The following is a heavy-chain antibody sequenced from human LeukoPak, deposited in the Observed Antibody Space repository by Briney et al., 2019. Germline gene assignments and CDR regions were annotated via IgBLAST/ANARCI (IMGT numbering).Heavy chain of an antibody. J-gene: IGHJ5*02. CDR1: GFTFSSYS. Sequence: GGSLRLSCAASGFTFSSYSMNWVRQAPGKGLEWVSAISGSGGSTYYADSVKGRFTISRDNSKNTLYLQMNSLRAEDTAVYYCAKDRDFWSGWSFDPWGQGTLVTVSS. D-gene: IGHD3-3*01. CDR3: AKDRDFWSGWSFDP. CDR2: ISGSGGST. V-gene: IGHV3-23*01.